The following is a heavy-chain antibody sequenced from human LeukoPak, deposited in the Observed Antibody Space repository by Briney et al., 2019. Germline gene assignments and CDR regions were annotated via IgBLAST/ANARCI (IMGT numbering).Heavy chain of an antibody. CDR3: ARDRYDSSGYYKD. Sequence: ASVKVSCKASGYTFTGYYMHWVRQAPGQGLEWMGRINPNSGGTNYAQKFQGRVTMTRDTSISTAYMELSRLRSDDTAVYYCARDRYDSSGYYKDWGQGTLVTVSS. CDR1: GYTFTGYY. CDR2: INPNSGGT. D-gene: IGHD3-22*01. V-gene: IGHV1-2*06. J-gene: IGHJ4*02.